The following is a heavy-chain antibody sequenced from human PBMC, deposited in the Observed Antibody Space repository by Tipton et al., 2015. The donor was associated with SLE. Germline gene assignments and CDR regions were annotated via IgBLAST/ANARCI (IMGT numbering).Heavy chain of an antibody. CDR1: NGSISSGDFY. V-gene: IGHV4-31*03. CDR3: ARGGSPFEF. Sequence: TLSLTCTVSNGSISSGDFYWSWIRQQPGKGLEWIGSIYYSGATSYNSSLRSRLTLSVDTSKNLFSLNLYSVTAADTAVYFCARGGSPFEFWGRGILVTVSS. CDR2: IYYSGAT. J-gene: IGHJ4*02.